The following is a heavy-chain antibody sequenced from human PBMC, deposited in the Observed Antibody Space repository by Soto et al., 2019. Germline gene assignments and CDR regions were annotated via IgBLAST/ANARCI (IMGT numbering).Heavy chain of an antibody. CDR1: GFTFSSYS. J-gene: IGHJ4*02. CDR2: ISSSSSYI. CDR3: AREVRFYEGSEPRDYFDY. V-gene: IGHV3-21*01. Sequence: GGSLRLSCAASGFTFSSYSMNWVRQAPGKGLEWVSSISSSSSYIYYADSVKGRFTISRDNAKNSLYLQMNSLRAEDTAVYYCAREVRFYEGSEPRDYFDYWGQGTLVTVSS. D-gene: IGHD3-10*01.